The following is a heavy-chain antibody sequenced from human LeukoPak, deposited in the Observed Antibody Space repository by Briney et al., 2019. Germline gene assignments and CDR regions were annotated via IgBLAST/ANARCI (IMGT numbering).Heavy chain of an antibody. J-gene: IGHJ5*02. V-gene: IGHV1-69*01. CDR1: GDTFSSYA. D-gene: IGHD2-2*01. CDR2: IIPIFGTA. Sequence: GSSVKVSCKASGDTFSSYAISWVRQAPGQGLEWMGGIIPIFGTANYAQKFQGRVTITADESTSTAYMELSSLRSEDTAVYYCAREGYCSSTSCPLEFDPWGQGTLVTVSS. CDR3: AREGYCSSTSCPLEFDP.